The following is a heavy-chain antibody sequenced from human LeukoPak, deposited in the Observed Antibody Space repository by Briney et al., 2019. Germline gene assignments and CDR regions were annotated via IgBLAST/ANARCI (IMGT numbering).Heavy chain of an antibody. V-gene: IGHV3-49*04. D-gene: IGHD3-16*02. CDR2: IRSKAYGGTT. J-gene: IGHJ4*02. Sequence: GSLRLSCTASGFTFGDYAMSWVRQAPGKGLEWVGFIRSKAYGGTTEYAASVKGRFTISRDDSKSNAYLQMNSLKTEDTAVYYCTRGNSFFDYWGQGTLVTVSS. CDR3: TRGNSFFDY. CDR1: GFTFGDYA.